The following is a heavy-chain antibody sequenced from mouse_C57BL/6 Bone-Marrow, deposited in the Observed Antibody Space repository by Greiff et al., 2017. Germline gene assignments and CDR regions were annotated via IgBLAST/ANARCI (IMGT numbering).Heavy chain of an antibody. V-gene: IGHV3-6*01. D-gene: IGHD1-1*01. J-gene: IGHJ1*03. CDR1: GYSITSGYY. CDR3: ARGGDYYGSRGYWYFDV. CDR2: ISYDGSN. Sequence: VQLKQSGPGLVKPSQSLSLTCSVTGYSITSGYYWNWIRQFPGNKLEWMGYISYDGSNNYNPSLKNRISLTRDTSKNQFFLKLNSVTTEDTATYYCARGGDYYGSRGYWYFDVWGTGTTVTVSS.